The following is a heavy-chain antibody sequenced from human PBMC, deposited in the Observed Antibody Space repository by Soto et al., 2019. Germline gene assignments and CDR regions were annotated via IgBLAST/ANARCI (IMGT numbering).Heavy chain of an antibody. CDR2: ISGSGGST. D-gene: IGHD3-3*01. V-gene: IGHV3-23*01. CDR1: GFTFSSYA. J-gene: IGHJ6*02. Sequence: HPGGSLRLSCAASGFTFSSYAMSWVRQAPGKGLEWVSAISGSGGSTYYADSVKGRFTISRDNSKNTLYLQMNSLRAEDTAVYYCAKDLYYDFWSGYLNYYYGMDVWGQGTTVTVSS. CDR3: AKDLYYDFWSGYLNYYYGMDV.